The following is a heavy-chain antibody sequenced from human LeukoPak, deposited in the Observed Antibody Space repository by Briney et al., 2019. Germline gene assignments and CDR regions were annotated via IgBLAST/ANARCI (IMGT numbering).Heavy chain of an antibody. V-gene: IGHV1-2*02. Sequence: GASVKVSCKASGYTFTGYYMHWVRQAPGQGLEWMGWINPNSGGTNYAQKFQGRVTMTRDTSISTAYMELSRLRSDDTAVYYCARDPIRDYSNLDYWGQGTLVTVSS. CDR2: INPNSGGT. D-gene: IGHD4-11*01. CDR3: ARDPIRDYSNLDY. J-gene: IGHJ4*02. CDR1: GYTFTGYY.